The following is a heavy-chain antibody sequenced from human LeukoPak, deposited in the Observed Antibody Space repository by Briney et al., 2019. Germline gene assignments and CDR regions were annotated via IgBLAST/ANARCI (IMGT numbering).Heavy chain of an antibody. CDR3: ARDDYSSSATDY. D-gene: IGHD6-6*01. V-gene: IGHV1-69*04. Sequence: SVKVSCKASGGTFSSYAISWVRQAPGQGLEWMGRIIPILGIANYAQKFQGRVTMTRDTSTSTVYMELSSLRSEDTAVYYCARDDYSSSATDYWGQGTLVTVSS. J-gene: IGHJ4*02. CDR2: IIPILGIA. CDR1: GGTFSSYA.